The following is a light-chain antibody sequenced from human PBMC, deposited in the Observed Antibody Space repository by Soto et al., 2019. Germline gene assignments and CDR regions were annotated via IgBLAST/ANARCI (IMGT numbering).Light chain of an antibody. CDR2: GAS. CDR1: QSVSSSY. CDR3: QQYGSSRT. J-gene: IGKJ3*01. Sequence: EIVLTQSPGTLSLSPGESATLSCRASQSVSSSYLAWYQQKPGQAPRLLIYGASSRATGIPDRFSGSGSGTDFTLTISRLEPEDFAVYYCQQYGSSRTFGPGTKVDIK. V-gene: IGKV3-20*01.